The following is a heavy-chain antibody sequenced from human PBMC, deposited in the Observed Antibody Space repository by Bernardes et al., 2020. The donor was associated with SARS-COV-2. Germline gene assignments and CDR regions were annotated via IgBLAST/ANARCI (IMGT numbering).Heavy chain of an antibody. Sequence: WESLCLSCAASGFTFSSYAFSWGRLPPGPGQERVSAISGSGGSTYYDDSVKRGFTISNNNTKMTQYLQMNSLRAEETAVYYCANPIVGATYYLDCWGQGTLVT. CDR1: GFTFSSYA. CDR2: ISGSGGST. CDR3: ANPIVGATYYLDC. D-gene: IGHD1-26*01. V-gene: IGHV3-23*01. J-gene: IGHJ4*02.